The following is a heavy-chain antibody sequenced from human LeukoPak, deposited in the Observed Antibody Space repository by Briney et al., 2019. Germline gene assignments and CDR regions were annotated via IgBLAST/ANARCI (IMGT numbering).Heavy chain of an antibody. V-gene: IGHV3-30-3*01. J-gene: IGHJ5*02. CDR3: ARDVFMGTQLWSFDP. Sequence: GGSLRLSCAASGFTFSSYAMHWVRQAPGKGPEWVAVISYDGSNKYYADSVKGRFTISRDNSKNTLYLQMNSLRAEDTAVYYCARDVFMGTQLWSFDPWGQGTLVTVSS. CDR1: GFTFSSYA. CDR2: ISYDGSNK. D-gene: IGHD5-24*01.